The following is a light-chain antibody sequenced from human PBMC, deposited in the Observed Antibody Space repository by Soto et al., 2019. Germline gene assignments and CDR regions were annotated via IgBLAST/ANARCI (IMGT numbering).Light chain of an antibody. V-gene: IGKV1-5*03. Sequence: DIQMTQSPSTLSASVGDRVTITCRASQSISSWLAWYQQKPGKAPKLLIYKASSLESGVLSRFSGSGSGTEFTLTISSLQPDDFATYYCQQFNNSPWTFGQGTKVDIK. CDR3: QQFNNSPWT. CDR2: KAS. J-gene: IGKJ1*01. CDR1: QSISSW.